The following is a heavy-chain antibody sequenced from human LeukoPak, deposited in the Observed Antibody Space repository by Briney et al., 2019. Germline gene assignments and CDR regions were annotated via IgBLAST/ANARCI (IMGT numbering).Heavy chain of an antibody. J-gene: IGHJ4*02. V-gene: IGHV4-39*01. CDR2: IYYSGST. CDR1: GFTFSNYN. CDR3: ARLVGSSWYHEVLRGRDY. Sequence: GSLRLSCAASGFTFSNYNMNWVRQPPGKGLEWIGNIYYSGSTYYNPSLKSRVTISVDTSKNQFSLKLSSVTAADTAVYYCARLVGSSWYHEVLRGRDYWGQGTLVTVSS. D-gene: IGHD6-13*01.